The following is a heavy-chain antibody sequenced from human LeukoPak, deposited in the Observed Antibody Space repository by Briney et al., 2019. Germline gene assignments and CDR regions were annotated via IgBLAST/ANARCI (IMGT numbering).Heavy chain of an antibody. V-gene: IGHV4-4*07. J-gene: IGHJ4*02. D-gene: IGHD6-6*01. CDR3: ARNEFRSYGLVHY. Sequence: PSETLSLTCTVSGDSTGNDYRSWIRQSAGKGLEWIGRIPTSGSTDYNPSLRSRVTMSVDTSRNQFSLTLTSMTAADTAVYYCARNEFRSYGLVHYWGQGTLVTVSS. CDR2: IPTSGST. CDR1: GDSTGNDY.